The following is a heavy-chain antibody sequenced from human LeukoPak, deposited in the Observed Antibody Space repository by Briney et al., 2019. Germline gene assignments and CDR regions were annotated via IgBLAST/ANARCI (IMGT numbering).Heavy chain of an antibody. CDR1: GLPIADFA. V-gene: IGHV3-43*02. Sequence: GGSLILSCVASGLPIADFAMHWVRQAPGKGLEWVSLISGDGVSTFYADSVKGRFSISRDNSKNSLSLEMNSLRTEDTAMYYCARESGKFDYWGQGTLVAVSS. CDR3: ARESGKFDY. J-gene: IGHJ4*02. CDR2: ISGDGVST.